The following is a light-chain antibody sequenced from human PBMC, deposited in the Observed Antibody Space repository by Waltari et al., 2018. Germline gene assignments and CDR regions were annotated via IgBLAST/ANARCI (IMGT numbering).Light chain of an antibody. CDR1: QSVSGY. J-gene: IGKJ3*01. V-gene: IGKV3-11*01. CDR3: HQRINWPPVFI. Sequence: EIVLTQSPATLSLSPGERATLSCRASQSVSGYLAWYQQTPGQAPRLLIYDAANSATGIPARCSGSGSGTDFTLTISSLQPEDFAVYYCHQRINWPPVFIFGPGTKVDIK. CDR2: DAA.